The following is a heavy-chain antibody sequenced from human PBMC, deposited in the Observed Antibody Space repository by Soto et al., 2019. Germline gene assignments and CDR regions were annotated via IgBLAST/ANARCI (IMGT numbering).Heavy chain of an antibody. V-gene: IGHV3-33*01. CDR3: ARDLGSGWRSQGSSLVY. Sequence: QVQLVESGGGVVQPGRSLRLSCAASGFTFSSYGMHWVRQAPGKGLEWGAVIWYDGSNKYYADSVKGRFTISRDNSKNTLYLQMNSLRAEDTAVYYCARDLGSGWRSQGSSLVYWGQGTLVTVSS. CDR1: GFTFSSYG. CDR2: IWYDGSNK. D-gene: IGHD6-19*01. J-gene: IGHJ4*02.